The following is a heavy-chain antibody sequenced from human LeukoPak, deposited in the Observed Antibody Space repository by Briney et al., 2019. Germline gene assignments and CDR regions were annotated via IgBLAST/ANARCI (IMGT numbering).Heavy chain of an antibody. CDR3: ARVGRGYSYGTLNWFDP. D-gene: IGHD5-18*01. CDR1: GYTFTGYY. J-gene: IGHJ5*02. V-gene: IGHV1-2*02. Sequence: ASVKVSCKASGYTFTGYYMHWVRQAPGQGLEWMGWINPNSGGTNYAQKFQGRVTMTRDTSISTAYMELSRLRSDDTAVYYCARVGRGYSYGTLNWFDPWGQGTLVTVSS. CDR2: INPNSGGT.